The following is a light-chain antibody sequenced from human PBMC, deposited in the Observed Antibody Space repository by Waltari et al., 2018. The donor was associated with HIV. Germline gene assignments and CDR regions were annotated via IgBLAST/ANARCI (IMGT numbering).Light chain of an antibody. Sequence: QSVLTQPPSASGTPGQTATVSCSGSASNIWGNPVNWYQQLPGTTPKLLIHSNNQRPSGVPDRFSGSKSGTSASLAISGLQSEDEADYYCAAWDDRLNGVVFGGGTKLTVL. CDR3: AAWDDRLNGVV. CDR2: SNN. V-gene: IGLV1-44*01. CDR1: ASNIWGNP. J-gene: IGLJ2*01.